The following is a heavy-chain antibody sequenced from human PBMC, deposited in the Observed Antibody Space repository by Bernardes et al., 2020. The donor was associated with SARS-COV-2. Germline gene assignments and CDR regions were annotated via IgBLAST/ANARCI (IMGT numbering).Heavy chain of an antibody. J-gene: IGHJ3*01. CDR1: GFAFTNYA. CDR2: ITVSGYTP. D-gene: IGHD4-17*01. CDR3: ARDPNGDHVGAFDF. V-gene: IGHV3-23*01. Sequence: GGSLRLSCTASGFAFTNYAMTWVRQAPGKGLEWVTAITVSGYTPSYADSVKGRFTVFRDNSKNTLYLQMNSLRAEDTAVYYCARDPNGDHVGAFDFWGQGTKVAVSS.